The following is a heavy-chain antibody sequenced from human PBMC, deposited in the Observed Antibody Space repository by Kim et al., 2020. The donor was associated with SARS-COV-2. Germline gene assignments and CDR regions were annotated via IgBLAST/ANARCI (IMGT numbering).Heavy chain of an antibody. CDR3: ARRHFSSGWYYFDY. V-gene: IGHV3-74*01. Sequence: YADSVKGRFTISRDTAKNTLHLQMNSLRAEDTAVYYCARRHFSSGWYYFDYWGQGTLVTVSS. D-gene: IGHD6-19*01. J-gene: IGHJ4*02.